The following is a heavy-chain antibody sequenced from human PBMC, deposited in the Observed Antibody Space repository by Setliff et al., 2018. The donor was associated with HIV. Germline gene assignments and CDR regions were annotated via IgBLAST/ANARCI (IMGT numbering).Heavy chain of an antibody. CDR1: GYTFTSYG. CDR2: ISAYNGNT. J-gene: IGHJ3*02. Sequence: ASVMVSCKASGYTFTSYGISWVRQAPGQGLEWMGWISAYNGNTNYAQKLQGRVTMTTDTSTSTAYMELRSLRSDDTAVYYCARDQITMVRGTLGAFDIWGQGTMVTVSS. D-gene: IGHD3-10*01. V-gene: IGHV1-18*01. CDR3: ARDQITMVRGTLGAFDI.